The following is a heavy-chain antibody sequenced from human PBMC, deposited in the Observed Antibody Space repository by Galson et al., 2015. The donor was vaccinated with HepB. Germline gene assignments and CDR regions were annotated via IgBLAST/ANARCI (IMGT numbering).Heavy chain of an antibody. CDR3: AREVRYCSGGSCSTLDY. CDR1: GGSFSGYY. D-gene: IGHD2-15*01. CDR2: INHSGST. V-gene: IGHV4-34*01. J-gene: IGHJ4*02. Sequence: CTVYGGSFSGYYWSWIRQPPGKGLEWIGDINHSGSTNYNPSLKSRVSISVDTSKNQFSLKLSSVTAADTAVYYCAREVRYCSGGSCSTLDYWGQGTLVTVSS.